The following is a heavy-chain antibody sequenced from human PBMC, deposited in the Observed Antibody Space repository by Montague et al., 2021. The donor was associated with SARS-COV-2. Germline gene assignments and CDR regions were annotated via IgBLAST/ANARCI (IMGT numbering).Heavy chain of an antibody. V-gene: IGHV6-1*01. J-gene: IGHJ6*02. CDR3: AIQFGITWYALDV. CDR2: THYRSTLYN. Sequence: CAISGDSVSSNDAAWYWIRQSPSTGLEWLGSTHYRSTLYNDYAVSVTVRITINPDTSKHQFSLQLNSVTPEDPAVYYCAIQFGITWYALDVWGQGTTVTVSS. CDR1: GDSVSSNDAA. D-gene: IGHD3-10*01.